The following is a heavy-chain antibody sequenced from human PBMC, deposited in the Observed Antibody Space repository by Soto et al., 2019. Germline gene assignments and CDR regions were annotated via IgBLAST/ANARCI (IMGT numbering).Heavy chain of an antibody. CDR1: GYSFTSYW. J-gene: IGHJ6*02. CDR2: IYPGDSDT. V-gene: IGHV5-51*01. CDR3: ARTAAAGKYYYGMDV. D-gene: IGHD6-13*01. Sequence: EVQLVQSGAEVKKPGESLKISCKGSGYSFTSYWIGWVRQMPGKGLESMGIIYPGDSDTRYSPSFQGQVTISADKSISTAYLQCSSLKASDTAMYYCARTAAAGKYYYGMDVWGQGTTVTVSS.